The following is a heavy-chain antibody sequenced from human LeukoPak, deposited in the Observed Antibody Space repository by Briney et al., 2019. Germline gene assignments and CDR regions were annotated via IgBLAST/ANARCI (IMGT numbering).Heavy chain of an antibody. CDR1: GFTFSGYA. CDR2: ISGSGGST. V-gene: IGHV3-23*01. Sequence: GGSLRLSCAASGFTFSGYAMSWVRQAPGKGLEWVSAISGSGGSTYYADSVKGRFTISRDNSKNTLCLQMNSLRAEDTAVYYCAKDTIEGPYYFDYWGQGTLVTVSS. CDR3: AKDTIEGPYYFDY. D-gene: IGHD3-10*01. J-gene: IGHJ4*02.